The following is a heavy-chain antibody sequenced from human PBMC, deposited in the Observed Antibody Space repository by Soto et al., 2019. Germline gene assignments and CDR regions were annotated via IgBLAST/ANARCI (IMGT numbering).Heavy chain of an antibody. CDR2: INHSGST. CDR3: ARAHGGTGTTHYYYYYMDV. CDR1: GGSFSGYY. Sequence: SETLSLTCAVYGGSFSGYYWSWIRQPPGKGLEWIGEINHSGSTNYNPSLKSRVTISVDTSKNQFSLKLSSVTAADTAVYYCARAHGGTGTTHYYYYYMDVWGKGTTVTVSS. V-gene: IGHV4-34*01. D-gene: IGHD1-1*01. J-gene: IGHJ6*03.